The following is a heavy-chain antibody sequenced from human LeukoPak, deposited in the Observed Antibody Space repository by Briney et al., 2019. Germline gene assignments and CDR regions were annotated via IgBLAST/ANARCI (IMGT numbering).Heavy chain of an antibody. D-gene: IGHD6-19*01. Sequence: ASVKVSCKASGYTLTSYGISWVRQAPGQGLEWMGWISAYNGNTNYAQKLQGRVTMTTDTSTSTAYMELRSLRSDDTAVYYCARDRDSATDSGYWGQGTLVTVSS. J-gene: IGHJ4*02. CDR3: ARDRDSATDSGY. CDR1: GYTLTSYG. CDR2: ISAYNGNT. V-gene: IGHV1-18*01.